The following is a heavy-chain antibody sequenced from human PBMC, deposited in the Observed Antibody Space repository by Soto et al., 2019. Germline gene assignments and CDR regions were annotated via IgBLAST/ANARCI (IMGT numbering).Heavy chain of an antibody. CDR2: LNPGNGNT. D-gene: IGHD2-21*01. J-gene: IGHJ2*01. V-gene: IGHV1-3*01. Sequence: ASVKVSCKASGYTFTNYAIHWVRQAPGQRLEWMGWLNPGNGNTKYPQKFQGRVTITRDTSASTAYMFLSSLRSEDTAVYYCARDQGIPYCGGDCYSDWYFDLWGRGTLVTVLL. CDR3: ARDQGIPYCGGDCYSDWYFDL. CDR1: GYTFTNYA.